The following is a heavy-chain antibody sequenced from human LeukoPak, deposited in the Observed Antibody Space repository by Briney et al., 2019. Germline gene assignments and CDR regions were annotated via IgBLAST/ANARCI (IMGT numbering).Heavy chain of an antibody. CDR1: GYSFTSYW. V-gene: IGHV5-51*01. J-gene: IGHJ5*02. CDR2: IYPGDSET. D-gene: IGHD1-20*01. Sequence: GESLKISCKGSGYSFTSYWIGWVRQMPGKGLEWMGIIYPGDSETRYSPSFQGQVTISADKSISTAYLQWSSLKASDTAMYYCARQWLRNWNDPPDGFDPWGQGTLVTVSS. CDR3: ARQWLRNWNDPPDGFDP.